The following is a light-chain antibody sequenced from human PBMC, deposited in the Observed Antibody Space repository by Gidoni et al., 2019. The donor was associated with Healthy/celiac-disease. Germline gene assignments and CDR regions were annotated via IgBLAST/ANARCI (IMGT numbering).Light chain of an antibody. V-gene: IGKV3-15*01. CDR2: GAS. J-gene: IGKJ4*01. Sequence: EIVMTQSPPTLSVSPGERATLSCRASQSVSSNLAWYQQKPGQAPRLLIYGASTRATGIPARFSGSGSGTEITLTISSLQSEDFAVYYCQQYNNWPALTFGGGTKVEIK. CDR1: QSVSSN. CDR3: QQYNNWPALT.